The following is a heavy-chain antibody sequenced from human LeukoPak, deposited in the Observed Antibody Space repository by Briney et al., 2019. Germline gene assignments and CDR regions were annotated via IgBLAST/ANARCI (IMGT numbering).Heavy chain of an antibody. V-gene: IGHV3-66*01. Sequence: GGSLRLSCAASEFSVGSNYMTWVRQAPGKGLEWVSLIYSGGSTYYADSVKGRFTISRDNSKNTLYLQMNSLRAEDTAVYYCARVTRLLDAFDIWGQGTMVTVSS. CDR1: EFSVGSNY. CDR3: ARVTRLLDAFDI. CDR2: IYSGGST. J-gene: IGHJ3*02.